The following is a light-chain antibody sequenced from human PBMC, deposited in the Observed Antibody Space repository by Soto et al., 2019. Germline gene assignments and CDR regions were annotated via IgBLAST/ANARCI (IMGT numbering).Light chain of an antibody. Sequence: QSVLTQPPSASGTPGQRVTISCSGSSSNIGSNAVNWYQQLPGTAPKLLIYTFAQRPSGVPDRFSGPKSGTSASLAISWLPVEDEGGYLCGSWDGSLNAWVFGGGTKLTVL. CDR3: GSWDGSLNAWV. V-gene: IGLV1-44*01. CDR1: SSNIGSNA. J-gene: IGLJ3*02. CDR2: TFA.